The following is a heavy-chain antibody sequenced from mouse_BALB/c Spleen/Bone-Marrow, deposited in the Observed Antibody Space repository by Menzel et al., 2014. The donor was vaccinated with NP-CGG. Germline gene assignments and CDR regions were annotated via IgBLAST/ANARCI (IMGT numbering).Heavy chain of an antibody. CDR1: GFTFSSFG. CDR3: ARDDGYYIRNAMDY. Sequence: EVKLMESGGGLVQPGGSRKLSCAASGFTFSSFGMHWVHQAPERGLEWVAFISSGTSTIYYADTVKGRFTISRDNPKNTLFLQMTSLRSEDTAIYYCARDDGYYIRNAMDYWGQGTSVTVSS. CDR2: ISSGTSTI. J-gene: IGHJ4*01. V-gene: IGHV5-17*02. D-gene: IGHD2-3*01.